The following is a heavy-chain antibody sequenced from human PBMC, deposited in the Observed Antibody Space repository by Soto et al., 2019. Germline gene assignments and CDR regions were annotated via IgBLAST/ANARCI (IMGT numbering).Heavy chain of an antibody. D-gene: IGHD6-13*01. J-gene: IGHJ5*02. Sequence: QVQLQESGPGLLKPSQTLSLTCNVSNGYINSGGFYWSWIRQHPGKGLEWIGYIFHRGSTLYNPSLNSRVSLSADTPKNRLPLTLRSVTVADPDVYYCARGGIAGHWFDPWGQGILVTVSS. CDR3: ARGGIAGHWFDP. CDR1: NGYINSGGFY. CDR2: IFHRGST. V-gene: IGHV4-31*03.